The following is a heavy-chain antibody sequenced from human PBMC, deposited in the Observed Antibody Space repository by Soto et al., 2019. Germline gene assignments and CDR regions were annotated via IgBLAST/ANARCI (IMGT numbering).Heavy chain of an antibody. J-gene: IGHJ4*02. CDR1: GFTFDDYA. CDR2: ISWNSGSI. D-gene: IGHD3-22*01. V-gene: IGHV3-9*01. Sequence: EVQLVESGGGLVQPGRSLRLSCAASGFTFDDYAMHWVRQAPGKGLEWVSGISWNSGSIGYADSVKGRFTISRDNAKNSLYLQMNSLGAEDTALYYCAKDTGYDSSGYSDYWGQGTLVTVSS. CDR3: AKDTGYDSSGYSDY.